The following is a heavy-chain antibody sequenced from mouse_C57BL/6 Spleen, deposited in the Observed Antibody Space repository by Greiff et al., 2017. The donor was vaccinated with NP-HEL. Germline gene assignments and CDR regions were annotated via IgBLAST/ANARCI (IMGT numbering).Heavy chain of an antibody. Sequence: LEESGPELVKPGASVKISCKASGYAFSSSWMNWVKQRPGKGLEWIGRIYPGDGDTNYNGKFKGKATLTADKSSSTAYMQLSSLTSEDSAVYFCAPYDYDFAYWGQGTLVTVSA. J-gene: IGHJ3*01. CDR2: IYPGDGDT. CDR3: APYDYDFAY. V-gene: IGHV1-82*01. D-gene: IGHD2-4*01. CDR1: GYAFSSSW.